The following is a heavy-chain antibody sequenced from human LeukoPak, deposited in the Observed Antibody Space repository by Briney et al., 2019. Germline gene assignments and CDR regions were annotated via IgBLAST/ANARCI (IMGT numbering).Heavy chain of an antibody. CDR1: GFTFSNAW. D-gene: IGHD2-15*01. CDR2: IKGKTDGGTT. V-gene: IGHV3-15*01. J-gene: IGHJ3*02. CDR3: TTYGRVPYCSGGSCYQDVFDI. Sequence: GGSLRLSCAASGFTFSNAWMSWVRQAPGKGLEWVGHIKGKTDGGTTDYAAPVKGRFTISRDDSKNTLYLQMNSLKTEDTAVYYCTTYGRVPYCSGGSCYQDVFDIWGQGTMVTVSS.